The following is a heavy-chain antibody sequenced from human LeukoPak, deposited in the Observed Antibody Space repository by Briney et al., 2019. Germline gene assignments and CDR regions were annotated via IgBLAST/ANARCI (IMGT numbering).Heavy chain of an antibody. Sequence: PGGSLRLSCAASGFTFSSYGMHWVRQAPGKGLEWVAVISYDGSNKYYADSVKGRFTISRDNSKNTLYLQMNSLRAEDTAVYYCARGELDHLSRFGELSQKFDPWGQGTLVTVSS. CDR1: GFTFSSYG. J-gene: IGHJ5*02. V-gene: IGHV3-30*03. CDR2: ISYDGSNK. D-gene: IGHD3-10*01. CDR3: ARGELDHLSRFGELSQKFDP.